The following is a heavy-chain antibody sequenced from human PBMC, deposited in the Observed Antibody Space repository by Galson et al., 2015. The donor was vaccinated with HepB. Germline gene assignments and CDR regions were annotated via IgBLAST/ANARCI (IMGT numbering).Heavy chain of an antibody. J-gene: IGHJ4*02. V-gene: IGHV5-51*01. CDR2: IYPGDSDS. Sequence: QSGAEVKKPGESLKISCKGSGYSFSDFWLGWVRQMPGKGLEWMGIIYPGDSDSTYSPSFQGQVTMSADKSTNTAYLQWSSLKPSDTGIYYCAKRGGSRDGYSHWGQGTLVTVSS. CDR1: GYSFSDFW. CDR3: AKRGGSRDGYSH. D-gene: IGHD5-24*01.